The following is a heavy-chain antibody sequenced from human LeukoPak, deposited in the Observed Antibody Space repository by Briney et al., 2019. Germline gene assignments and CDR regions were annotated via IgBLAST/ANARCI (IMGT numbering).Heavy chain of an antibody. CDR3: ASYSGWYAGFDY. J-gene: IGHJ4*02. V-gene: IGHV4-39*01. CDR2: IYYSGST. D-gene: IGHD6-19*01. Sequence: SETLSLTCTVSGGSISSSSYYWGWIRQPPGKGLEWIGSIYYSGSTYYNPSLKSRVTISVDTSKNQFSLKLSSVTAADTAVYYCASYSGWYAGFDYWGQGTLVTVSS. CDR1: GGSISSSSYY.